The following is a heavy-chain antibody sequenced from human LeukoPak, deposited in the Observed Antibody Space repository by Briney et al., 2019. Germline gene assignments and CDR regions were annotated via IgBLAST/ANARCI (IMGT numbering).Heavy chain of an antibody. V-gene: IGHV1-18*01. D-gene: IGHD3-16*01. J-gene: IGHJ4*02. Sequence: ASVKVSCKASGYTFTSYGISWVRQAPGQGLEWMGWISAYNGNTNYAQKLQGRVTMTTDTSTSTAYMELRSLRSDDTAMYYCARFGETNGLDGMDYWGQGTLVTVSS. CDR2: ISAYNGNT. CDR3: ARFGETNGLDGMDY. CDR1: GYTFTSYG.